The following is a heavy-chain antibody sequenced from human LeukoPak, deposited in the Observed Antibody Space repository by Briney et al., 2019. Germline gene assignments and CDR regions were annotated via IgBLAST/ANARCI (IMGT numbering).Heavy chain of an antibody. V-gene: IGHV3-30*04. D-gene: IGHD2-2*02. CDR1: GFTFRSYT. Sequence: GGSLRLSCAASGFTFRSYTMHWVRQAPGKGLECVAMISSDGDNRYYTDSMKGRFTISRDNSKDTLYLQMNSLRPDDTAVYYCAKTDPLYTLGPPESWGQGALVIVSS. J-gene: IGHJ5*02. CDR3: AKTDPLYTLGPPES. CDR2: ISSDGDNR.